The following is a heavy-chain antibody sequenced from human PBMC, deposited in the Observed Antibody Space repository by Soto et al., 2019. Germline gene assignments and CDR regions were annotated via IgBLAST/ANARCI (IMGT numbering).Heavy chain of an antibody. CDR2: IWYDGSNK. CDR1: GFTFSSYG. CDR3: AREHDSSGRNYYYYGMDV. V-gene: IGHV3-33*01. D-gene: IGHD3-22*01. J-gene: IGHJ6*02. Sequence: GGSLRLSCAASGFTFSSYGMHWVRQAPGKGLEWVAVIWYDGSNKYYADSVKGRFTISRDNSKNTLYLQMNSLRAEDTAVYYCAREHDSSGRNYYYYGMDVWGQGTTVTVSS.